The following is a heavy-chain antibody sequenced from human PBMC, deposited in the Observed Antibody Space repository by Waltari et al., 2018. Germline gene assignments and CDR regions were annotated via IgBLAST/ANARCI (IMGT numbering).Heavy chain of an antibody. J-gene: IGHJ4*02. CDR2: IYYSGST. CDR1: GGSISSSSYY. D-gene: IGHD4-17*01. Sequence: QLQLQESGPGLVKPSETLSLTCTVSGGSISSSSYYWGWIRQHPGKGLEWIGSIYYSGSTYYNPSLKSRVTISVDTSKNQFSLKLSSVTAADTAVYYCASTTVTTPGLGYWGQGTLVTVSS. CDR3: ASTTVTTPGLGY. V-gene: IGHV4-39*01.